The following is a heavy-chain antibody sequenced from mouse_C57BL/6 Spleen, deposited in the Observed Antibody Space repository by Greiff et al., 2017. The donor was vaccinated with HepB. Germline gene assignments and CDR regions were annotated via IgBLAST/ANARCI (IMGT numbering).Heavy chain of an antibody. CDR1: GYAFSSYW. CDR2: IYPGDGDT. CDR3: ARDYYGSSPFAY. J-gene: IGHJ3*01. V-gene: IGHV1-80*01. Sequence: VHLVESGAELVKPGASVKISCKASGYAFSSYWMNWVKQRPGKGLEWIGQIYPGDGDTNYNGKFKGKATLTADKSSSTAYMQLSSLTSEDSAVYFCARDYYGSSPFAYWGQRTLVTVSA. D-gene: IGHD1-1*01.